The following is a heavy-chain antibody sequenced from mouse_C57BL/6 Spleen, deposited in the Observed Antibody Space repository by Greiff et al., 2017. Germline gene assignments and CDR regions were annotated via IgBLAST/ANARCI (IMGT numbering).Heavy chain of an antibody. Sequence: EVKLQESGGGLVKPGGSLKLSCAASGFTFSSYAMSWVRQTPEKRLEWVATISDGGSYTYYPDNVKGRFTISRDNAKNNLYLQMSHLKSEDTAMYYCARDDYDYGAWFAYWGQGTLVTVSA. CDR1: GFTFSSYA. D-gene: IGHD2-4*01. CDR2: ISDGGSYT. J-gene: IGHJ3*01. CDR3: ARDDYDYGAWFAY. V-gene: IGHV5-4*01.